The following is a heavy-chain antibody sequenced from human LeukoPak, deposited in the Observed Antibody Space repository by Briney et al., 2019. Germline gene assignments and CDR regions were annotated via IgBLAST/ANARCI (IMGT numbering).Heavy chain of an antibody. J-gene: IGHJ6*04. V-gene: IGHV4-34*01. CDR3: ASPPDV. CDR1: DGSFSGYY. Sequence: SETLFLACAVYDGSFSGYYWSWIRQPPGKGLEWIGEINHSGSTNYNPSLKSRVTISVDTSKNQFSLKLSSVTAADTAVYYCASPPDVWGKGTTVTVSS. CDR2: INHSGST.